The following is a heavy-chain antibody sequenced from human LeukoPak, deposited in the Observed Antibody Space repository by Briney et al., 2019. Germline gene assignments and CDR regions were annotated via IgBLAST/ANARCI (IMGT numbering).Heavy chain of an antibody. Sequence: SETLSLTCTVSGGSISSSSYYWGWIRQPPGKGLEWIGSIYYSGSTYYNPSLKSRVTISVDTSKNQFSLKLSSVTAADTAVYYCARGRKIVVVPAATYWYFDLWGRGTLVTVSS. J-gene: IGHJ2*01. V-gene: IGHV4-39*07. D-gene: IGHD2-2*01. CDR2: IYYSGST. CDR1: GGSISSSSYY. CDR3: ARGRKIVVVPAATYWYFDL.